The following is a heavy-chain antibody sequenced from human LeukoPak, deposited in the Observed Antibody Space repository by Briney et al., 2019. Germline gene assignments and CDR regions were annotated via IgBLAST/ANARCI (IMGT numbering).Heavy chain of an antibody. Sequence: PSETLSLTCTVSGGSISNISYYWGWIRQPPGKGLEWIGRIDTSGNTNYKPSLKSRVTMSVDTSKNQFSLKLSSVTAADTAVYYCARLLGSHINYFDPWGQGTLVTVSS. CDR2: IDTSGNT. CDR1: GGSISNISYY. J-gene: IGHJ5*02. CDR3: ARLLGSHINYFDP. D-gene: IGHD2-21*01. V-gene: IGHV4-39*01.